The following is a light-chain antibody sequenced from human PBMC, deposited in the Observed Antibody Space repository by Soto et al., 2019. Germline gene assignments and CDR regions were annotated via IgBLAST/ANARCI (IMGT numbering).Light chain of an antibody. V-gene: IGKV1-27*01. CDR3: QKYNTAPQT. CDR1: QGILDY. CDR2: AAS. J-gene: IGKJ1*01. Sequence: DIQMTQSPSSLSASVGDRVTITCRASQGILDYVAWFQQKPGKAPRLLIYAASTLHSGVTSRFSGSGSGTNFTLTINSLQPEDVATYYCQKYNTAPQTCGQGTKVEIK.